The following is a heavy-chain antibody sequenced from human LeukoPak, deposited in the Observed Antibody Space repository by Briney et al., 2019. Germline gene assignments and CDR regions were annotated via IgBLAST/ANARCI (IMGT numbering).Heavy chain of an antibody. CDR2: IYYSGST. D-gene: IGHD6-13*01. J-gene: IGHJ4*02. Sequence: PSETLSLTCTVSGGSISRSSYYWGWIRQPPGKGLEWIGSIYYSGSTYYNSSLESRVAISVDTSRTQFSLKLNSVTAADTAVYYCARGDSNTWYPGGLHFDYWGQGTLVSVSS. V-gene: IGHV4-39*07. CDR3: ARGDSNTWYPGGLHFDY. CDR1: GGSISRSSYY.